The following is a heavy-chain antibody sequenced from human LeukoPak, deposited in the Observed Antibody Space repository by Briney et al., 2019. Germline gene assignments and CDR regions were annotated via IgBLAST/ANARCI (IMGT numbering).Heavy chain of an antibody. CDR1: GGSISNYY. J-gene: IGHJ3*02. D-gene: IGHD3-22*01. CDR2: IYSSGTT. Sequence: PSETLSLTCTVSGGSISNYYWSWIRQPAGKGLEWIGRIYSSGTTNSSPSLKSRVTMSVDTSKNQFSLNLSSVTAADTAVYYCARPYYDSSGYLDAFDIWGQGTMVTVSS. V-gene: IGHV4-4*07. CDR3: ARPYYDSSGYLDAFDI.